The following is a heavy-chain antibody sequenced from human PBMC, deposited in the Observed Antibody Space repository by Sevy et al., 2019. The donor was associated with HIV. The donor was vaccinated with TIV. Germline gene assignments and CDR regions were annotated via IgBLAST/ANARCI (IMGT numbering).Heavy chain of an antibody. V-gene: IGHV3-72*01. CDR1: GFTFSDHY. CDR2: TRNKADGYTT. D-gene: IGHD6-13*01. J-gene: IGHJ4*02. Sequence: GGSLRLSCVASGFTFSDHYMEWVRQAPGNGLEWVGRTRNKADGYTTEYAASVKGRFTISRDESKNSLYVQMNSLKTEDTAVYYCATHAGIAAAGRVFDYSGQGTLVTVSS. CDR3: ATHAGIAAAGRVFDY.